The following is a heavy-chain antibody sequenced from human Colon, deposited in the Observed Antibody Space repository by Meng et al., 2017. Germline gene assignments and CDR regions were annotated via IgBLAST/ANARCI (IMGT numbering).Heavy chain of an antibody. J-gene: IGHJ4*02. CDR3: ARHGGYYQDF. CDR2: IDHRGSA. D-gene: IGHD4-23*01. V-gene: IGHV4-4*02. Sequence: VQLQESGHGRVKPSSTLSVACSVPGASVSVNSYWSWVRQPPGRGLEWIGQIDHRGSAYYRPSLNSRVTMSLDKSRNQFSLRLTSVTAADTAVYYCARHGGYYQDFWGQGTLVTVSS. CDR1: GASVSVNSY.